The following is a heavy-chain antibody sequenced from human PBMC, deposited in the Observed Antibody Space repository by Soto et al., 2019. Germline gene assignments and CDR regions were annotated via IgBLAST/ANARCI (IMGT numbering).Heavy chain of an antibody. Sequence: QVQLVESGGGVVQPGRSLRLSCAASGFTFSNYAIHWVRQAPGKGLEWVAVLSYDGNNIHYADSVKGRFTVSRDNSKNTQFLQMNSLRAEDTALYYCARGPIGDAAMVTNYFDYWGQGTLVTVSS. CDR1: GFTFSNYA. J-gene: IGHJ4*02. D-gene: IGHD5-18*01. CDR3: ARGPIGDAAMVTNYFDY. CDR2: LSYDGNNI. V-gene: IGHV3-30-3*01.